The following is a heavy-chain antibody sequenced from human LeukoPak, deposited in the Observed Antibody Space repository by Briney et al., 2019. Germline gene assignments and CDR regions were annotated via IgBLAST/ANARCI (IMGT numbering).Heavy chain of an antibody. CDR2: ISSSSSYI. J-gene: IGHJ1*01. CDR1: GFTFSSHS. V-gene: IGHV3-21*01. CDR3: ARAQYCSGGSCPLAEYFQH. Sequence: GGSLRPSCAASGFTFSSHSMNWVRQAPGKGPEWVSSISSSSSYIYYADSVKGRFTISRDNAKNSLYLQMNSLRAEDTAVYYCARAQYCSGGSCPLAEYFQHWGQGTLVTVSS. D-gene: IGHD2-15*01.